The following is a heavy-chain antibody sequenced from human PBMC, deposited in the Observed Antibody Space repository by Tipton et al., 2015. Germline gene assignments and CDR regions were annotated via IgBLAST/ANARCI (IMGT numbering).Heavy chain of an antibody. CDR2: ISWNGGSI. D-gene: IGHD1-26*01. CDR3: ATLVGAPRGYYYYDMDV. J-gene: IGHJ6*02. Sequence: SLRLSCAASGFTFDDYAMHWVRQAPGKGLEWVSGISWNGGSIGYADSVEGRFTISRDNAKNSLYLQMNSLRAEDTALYYCATLVGAPRGYYYYDMDVWGQGTTVTVSS. CDR1: GFTFDDYA. V-gene: IGHV3-9*01.